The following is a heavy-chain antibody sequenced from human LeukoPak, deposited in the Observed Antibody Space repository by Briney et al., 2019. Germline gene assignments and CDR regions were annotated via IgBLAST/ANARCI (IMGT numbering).Heavy chain of an antibody. J-gene: IGHJ4*02. Sequence: PGGSLRLSCAAPGFPLTDYWMSWVRQAPAKGPERVAHIKEDETEIRYLDSVEGRFTISRDNAKNALYLQMDSLRAKDTAVYYCARVGSSWDILDYWGQGTLVTVSS. CDR3: ARVGSSWDILDY. CDR1: GFPLTDYW. CDR2: IKEDETEI. V-gene: IGHV3-7*01. D-gene: IGHD6-13*01.